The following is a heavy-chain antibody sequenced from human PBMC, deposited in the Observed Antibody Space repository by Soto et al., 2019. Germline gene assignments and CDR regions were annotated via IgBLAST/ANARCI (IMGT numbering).Heavy chain of an antibody. J-gene: IGHJ4*02. Sequence: ASVKVSCKSSGDNFNTNTITWVRQAPGQGLEWMGGIIPIYGAASYAQKFQDRVTITADGSTNTVYMELSSLTSEDTALYYCAARVSVAGPAIDYWGQGTRVTVSS. CDR1: GDNFNTNT. CDR3: AARVSVAGPAIDY. D-gene: IGHD6-19*01. CDR2: IIPIYGAA. V-gene: IGHV1-69*13.